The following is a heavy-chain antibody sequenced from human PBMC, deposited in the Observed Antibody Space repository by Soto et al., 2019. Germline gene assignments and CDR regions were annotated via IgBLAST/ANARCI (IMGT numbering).Heavy chain of an antibody. CDR3: ARVPGVVVSADDAFDI. CDR1: GGSVSSSNW. D-gene: IGHD2-21*02. V-gene: IGHV4-4*02. Sequence: QVQLQESGPGLVKPSGTLSLTCAVSGGSVSSSNWWSWVRQSPGMGLDWMGEIYHSGSAHYNPSRKSRATIPLDKSKHRFSLRLPSVTAADTAVYYCARVPGVVVSADDAFDIWGPGTRVIVSS. J-gene: IGHJ3*02. CDR2: IYHSGSA.